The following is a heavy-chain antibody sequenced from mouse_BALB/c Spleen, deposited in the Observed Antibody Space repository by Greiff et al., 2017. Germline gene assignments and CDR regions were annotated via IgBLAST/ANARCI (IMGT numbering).Heavy chain of an antibody. D-gene: IGHD1-1*01. CDR3: ARTYYGSSSYWYFDV. CDR2: ISYSGST. Sequence: EVKLVESGPSLVKPSQTLSLTCSVTGDSITSGYWNWSRKFPGNKLEYMGYISYSGSTYYNPSLKSRISITRDTSKNQYYLQLNSVTTEDTATYYCARTYYGSSSYWYFDVWGAGTTVTVSS. V-gene: IGHV3-8*02. J-gene: IGHJ1*01. CDR1: GDSITSGY.